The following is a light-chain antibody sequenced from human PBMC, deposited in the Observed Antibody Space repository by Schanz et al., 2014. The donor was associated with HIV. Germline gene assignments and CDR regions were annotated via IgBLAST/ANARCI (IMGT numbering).Light chain of an antibody. V-gene: IGKV3D-20*01. CDR3: QQYGSSPRYT. CDR1: QSVSSY. CDR2: DVS. J-gene: IGKJ2*01. Sequence: EIVLTQSPATLSLSPGERATLSCRASQSVSSYLAWYQQKPGLAPRLLIYDVSNRATDIPDRFSGSGSGTDFTLTISRLEPEDFAVYYCQQYGSSPRYTFGQGTKLEI.